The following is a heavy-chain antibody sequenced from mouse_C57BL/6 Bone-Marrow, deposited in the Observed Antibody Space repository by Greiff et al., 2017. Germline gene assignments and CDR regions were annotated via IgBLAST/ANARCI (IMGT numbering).Heavy chain of an antibody. Sequence: QVQLQQSGPELVKPGASVKLSCKASGYTFTSYDINWVKQRPGQGLEWIGWIYPRDGSTKYNEKFKGKATLTVDTSSSTAYMELHSLTSEDAAVYFCARLEFGGSSGYRYFDVWGTGTRVTVST. CDR1: GYTFTSYD. CDR2: IYPRDGST. J-gene: IGHJ1*03. CDR3: ARLEFGGSSGYRYFDV. V-gene: IGHV1-85*01. D-gene: IGHD1-1*01.